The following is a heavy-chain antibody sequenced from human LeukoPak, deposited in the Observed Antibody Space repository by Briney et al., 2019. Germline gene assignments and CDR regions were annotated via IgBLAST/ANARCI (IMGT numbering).Heavy chain of an antibody. CDR1: GFTFSSSW. V-gene: IGHV3-74*01. J-gene: IGHJ5*02. CDR2: INSDGSIT. CDR3: AASTRGPNWFAP. D-gene: IGHD2-2*01. Sequence: PGGSLRLSCVASGFTFSSSWMHWVRQAPGKGLLWVSRINSDGSITSYADSVKGRFTISRDNAKNTQYLQMKSLRDEDTTVYYCAASTRGPNWFAPWGQGTLVTVSS.